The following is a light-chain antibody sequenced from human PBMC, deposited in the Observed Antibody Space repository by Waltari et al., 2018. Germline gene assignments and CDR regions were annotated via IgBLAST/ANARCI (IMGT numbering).Light chain of an antibody. CDR3: QQFNEYPWT. V-gene: IGKV1-5*01. CDR2: DTS. Sequence: DIQMTQSPSTLSASVGDRVTITCRASQSISSWLAWYQQKPGKPPKLLIYDTSTLGSGVPSRFSGGGTGAELTLTISSLQPEDVGTYYCQQFNEYPWTFGQGTKVEIK. CDR1: QSISSW. J-gene: IGKJ1*01.